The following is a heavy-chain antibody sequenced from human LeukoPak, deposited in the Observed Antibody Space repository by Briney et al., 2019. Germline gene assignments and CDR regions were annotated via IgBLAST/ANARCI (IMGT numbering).Heavy chain of an antibody. J-gene: IGHJ6*02. V-gene: IGHV3-30-3*01. D-gene: IGHD2-21*01. Sequence: GRPLRLSCAASGFTFSSYAVHWVRQAPGKGLEWVAVISYDGSNKYYADSVKGRFTISRDNSKNTLYLQMNSLRAEDTAVFYCARGEGYCGGDCYYGMDVWGQGTTVTVSS. CDR2: ISYDGSNK. CDR1: GFTFSSYA. CDR3: ARGEGYCGGDCYYGMDV.